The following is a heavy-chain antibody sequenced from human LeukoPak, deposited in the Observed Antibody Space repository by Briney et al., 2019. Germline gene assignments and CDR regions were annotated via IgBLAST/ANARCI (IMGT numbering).Heavy chain of an antibody. CDR2: ISQDGSEK. D-gene: IGHD4-11*01. V-gene: IGHV3-7*01. CDR3: AKYSNYHFDY. CDR1: GFAFSSYW. J-gene: IGHJ4*02. Sequence: PGGPLRLSCAASGFAFSSYWMMWVRQAPGKGMERLANISQDGSEKYYVYSVKGRFTISRDNAKNSLYLQINSLRAEDTAVYYCAKYSNYHFDYWGQGTLVTVSS.